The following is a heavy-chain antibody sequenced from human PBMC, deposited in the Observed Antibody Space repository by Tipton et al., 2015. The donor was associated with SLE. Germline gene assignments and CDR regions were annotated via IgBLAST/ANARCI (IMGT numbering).Heavy chain of an antibody. J-gene: IGHJ3*02. CDR2: IYYSGCT. D-gene: IGHD6-19*01. Sequence: TLSLTCTVSGGSISSYYWSWIRQPPGKGLEWIGYIYYSGCTNYNPSLKSRVTISVDTSKNQFSLKLSSVTAADTAVYYCARYSSGWYLRAFDIWGQGTMVTVSS. CDR1: GGSISSYY. CDR3: ARYSSGWYLRAFDI. V-gene: IGHV4-59*12.